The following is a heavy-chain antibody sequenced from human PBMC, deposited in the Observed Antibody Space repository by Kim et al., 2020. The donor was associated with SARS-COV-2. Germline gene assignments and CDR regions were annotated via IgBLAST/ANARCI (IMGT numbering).Heavy chain of an antibody. J-gene: IGHJ4*02. CDR3: AREATYYYGSGSYYIPYYFDY. V-gene: IGHV7-4-1*02. CDR1: GYTFTSYA. Sequence: ASVKVSCKASGYTFTSYAMNWVRQAPGQGLEWMGWINTNTGNPTYAQGFTGRFVFSLDTSVSTAYLQISSLKAEDTAVYYCAREATYYYGSGSYYIPYYFDYWGQGTLVTVSS. D-gene: IGHD3-10*01. CDR2: INTNTGNP.